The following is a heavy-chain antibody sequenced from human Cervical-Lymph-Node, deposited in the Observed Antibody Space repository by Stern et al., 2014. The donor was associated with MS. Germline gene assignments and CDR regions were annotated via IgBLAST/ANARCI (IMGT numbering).Heavy chain of an antibody. D-gene: IGHD5-24*01. V-gene: IGHV5-51*01. CDR1: RDSFTHYW. CDR3: ARHHGHSPTPFDS. Sequence: EVQLVESGAEVKQPGESLKISCKASRDSFTHYWIGWVRQMPGKGLAWMGIIFPGDSDTNDSPSFEGQATFSVDRSTSTAYLQWSSLKASDTAIYYCARHHGHSPTPFDSWGQGTRVTVSS. CDR2: IFPGDSDT. J-gene: IGHJ4*02.